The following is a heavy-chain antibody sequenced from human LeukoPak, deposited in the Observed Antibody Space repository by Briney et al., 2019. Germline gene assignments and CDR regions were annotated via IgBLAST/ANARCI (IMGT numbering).Heavy chain of an antibody. V-gene: IGHV3-21*01. D-gene: IGHD3-22*01. Sequence: SGGSLRLSCAASGFTFSTYSMNWVRQAPGKGREGVSSISSSSSYIYYADSVKGRFTISRDNAKNSLYLQMNSLRAEDTAVYYCARGIYYDSSGYLGPDWFDPWGQGTLVTVSS. CDR2: ISSSSSYI. CDR1: GFTFSTYS. CDR3: ARGIYYDSSGYLGPDWFDP. J-gene: IGHJ5*02.